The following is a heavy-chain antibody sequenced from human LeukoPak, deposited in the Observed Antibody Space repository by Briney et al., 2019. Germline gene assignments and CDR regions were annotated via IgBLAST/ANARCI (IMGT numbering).Heavy chain of an antibody. J-gene: IGHJ4*02. Sequence: GGSLRLSCGASGFTFSSYAMSWVRQAPGKGLEWVSVISGSGGDRHYADSVKGRFTISRDNSKNMLYLQMRVDDTAVYYCTKDIAAAVPHYFDYWGQGTLVTVSS. CDR1: GFTFSSYA. CDR3: TKDIAAAVPHYFDY. CDR2: ISGSGGDR. D-gene: IGHD6-13*01. V-gene: IGHV3-23*01.